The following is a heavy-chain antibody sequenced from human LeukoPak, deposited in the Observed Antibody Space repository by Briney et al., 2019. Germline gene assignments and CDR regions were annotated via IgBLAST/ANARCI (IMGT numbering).Heavy chain of an antibody. Sequence: GASVNVSCKASGGTFSSYAISWVRQAPGQGLEWMGGIIPIFGTANYAQKFQGRVTITADESTSTAYMELSSLRSEDTAVYYCARALWNERFTIDYWGQGTLVTVSS. D-gene: IGHD1-1*01. CDR1: GGTFSSYA. CDR2: IIPIFGTA. V-gene: IGHV1-69*01. CDR3: ARALWNERFTIDY. J-gene: IGHJ4*02.